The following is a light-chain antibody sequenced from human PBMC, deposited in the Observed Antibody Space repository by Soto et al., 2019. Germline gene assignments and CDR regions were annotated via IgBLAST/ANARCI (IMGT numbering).Light chain of an antibody. Sequence: IVLTQSPATVSLSPGERASLSCVASQSVSSNYLAWYQQKPGLAPRLLIYDASRRATGIPDRFSGSGSGADFILSISRLEPEDFAVYYCQQHGSSPWTFGQGTKV. CDR3: QQHGSSPWT. V-gene: IGKV3D-20*01. CDR2: DAS. J-gene: IGKJ1*01. CDR1: QSVSSNY.